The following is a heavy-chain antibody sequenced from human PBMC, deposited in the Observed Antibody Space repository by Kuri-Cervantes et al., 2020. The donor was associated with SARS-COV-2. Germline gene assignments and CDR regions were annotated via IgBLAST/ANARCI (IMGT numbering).Heavy chain of an antibody. CDR2: IYYSGST. CDR3: ARYFYYDSSGYYNAFDI. V-gene: IGHV4-39*07. J-gene: IGHJ3*02. CDR1: GGSISSSSYY. D-gene: IGHD3-22*01. Sequence: SETLSLTCTVSGGSISSSSYYWGWIRQPPGKGLEWIGSIYYSGSTYYNPPLKSRVTIPVDTSKNQFSPKLSSVTAADTAVYYCARYFYYDSSGYYNAFDIWGQGTMVT.